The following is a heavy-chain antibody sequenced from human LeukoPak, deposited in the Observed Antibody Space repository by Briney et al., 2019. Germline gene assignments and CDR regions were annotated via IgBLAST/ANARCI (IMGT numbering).Heavy chain of an antibody. CDR2: ISGSGGST. CDR1: GFTFSSYS. Sequence: GGSLRLSCAASGFTFSSYSMNWVRQAPGKGLERVSAISGSGGSTYYADSVKGRFTISRDNSKNTLYLQMNSLRAEDTAVYYCAKGRQWLGPIDYWGQGTLVTVSS. D-gene: IGHD6-19*01. J-gene: IGHJ4*02. V-gene: IGHV3-23*01. CDR3: AKGRQWLGPIDY.